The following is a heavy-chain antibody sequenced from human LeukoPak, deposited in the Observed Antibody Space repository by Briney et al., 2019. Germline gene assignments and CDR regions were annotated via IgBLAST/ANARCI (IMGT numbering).Heavy chain of an antibody. D-gene: IGHD6-19*01. CDR1: GDSISTSNSY. V-gene: IGHV4-39*07. Sequence: PSETLSLTCTVSGDSISTSNSYWGWIRQPPGKGLEWIGSIYYSGNTYYNASLKSRVTISVDTSKNQFSLKLSSVTAADTAVYYCARDGYSSGWYPYYYYYMDVWGKGTTVTVSS. CDR2: IYYSGNT. CDR3: ARDGYSSGWYPYYYYYMDV. J-gene: IGHJ6*03.